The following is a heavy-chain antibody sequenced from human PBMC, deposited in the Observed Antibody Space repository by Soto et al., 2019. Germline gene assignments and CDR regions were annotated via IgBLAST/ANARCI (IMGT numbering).Heavy chain of an antibody. D-gene: IGHD3-9*01. CDR2: IYYSGST. J-gene: IGHJ4*02. CDR3: GREGEKRYFNY. Sequence: PSETLSLTCTVSGGSISSYYCSWIRQLPGKGLEWIGYIYYSGSTNYNPSLKSRVTISVDTSKNQFSLKLSSVTAADTAVYYCGREGEKRYFNYWGRETLVTVSS. CDR1: GGSISSYY. V-gene: IGHV4-59*01.